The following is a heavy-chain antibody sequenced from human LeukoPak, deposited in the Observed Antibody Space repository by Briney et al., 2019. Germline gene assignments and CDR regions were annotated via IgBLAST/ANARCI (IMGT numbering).Heavy chain of an antibody. CDR1: GGTFSSYA. Sequence: GASVKVSCKASGGTFSSYAISWVRQAPGQGLEWMGRIIPILGIANYAQKFQGRVTITADKSTSTAYMELSSLRSEDTAVYYCARDGSPYGSGSCYPISPFDYWGQGTLVTVSS. D-gene: IGHD3-10*01. J-gene: IGHJ4*02. V-gene: IGHV1-69*04. CDR2: IIPILGIA. CDR3: ARDGSPYGSGSCYPISPFDY.